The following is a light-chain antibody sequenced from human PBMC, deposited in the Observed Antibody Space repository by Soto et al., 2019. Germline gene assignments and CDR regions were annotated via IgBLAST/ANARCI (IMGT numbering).Light chain of an antibody. CDR3: QQYGNSRGT. V-gene: IGKV3-20*01. Sequence: VLTQSPATLSLSPGERATLSCRASENVRTFVDWYQQKPGQAPRLLIYNASSRATGIPDRFSGSGSGTDFTLTINRLEPEDFAVYYCQQYGNSRGTFGQGTKVDIK. CDR1: ENVRTF. J-gene: IGKJ1*01. CDR2: NAS.